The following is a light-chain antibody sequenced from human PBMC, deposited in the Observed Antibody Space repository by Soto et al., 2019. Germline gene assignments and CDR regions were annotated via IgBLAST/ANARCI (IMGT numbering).Light chain of an antibody. CDR2: GAS. CDR3: QQYGSSPYN. Sequence: IAVTQSPGTLSLSPGDRATLSSRARQSVPNNYIAWYQQKPRQAPRLLIYGASRRATGIPDRFSGSGSGTDFTLTINRLSPDDSAMYYCQQYGSSPYNFGQGSKLEIK. CDR1: QSVPNNY. J-gene: IGKJ2*01. V-gene: IGKV3-20*01.